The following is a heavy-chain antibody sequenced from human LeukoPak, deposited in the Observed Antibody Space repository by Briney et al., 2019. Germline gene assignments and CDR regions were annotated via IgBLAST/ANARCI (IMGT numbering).Heavy chain of an antibody. V-gene: IGHV3-66*01. J-gene: IGHJ5*02. Sequence: GGSLRLSCAASGFTVSSNYMSWVRQAPGKGLEWVSVIYSGGSTYYADSVKGRFIISRDNSKNTLYLQMNNLRAEDTAVYYCTRDRCSGGSCYPGGNWFDPWGQGTLVTVSS. CDR2: IYSGGST. CDR1: GFTVSSNY. CDR3: TRDRCSGGSCYPGGNWFDP. D-gene: IGHD2-15*01.